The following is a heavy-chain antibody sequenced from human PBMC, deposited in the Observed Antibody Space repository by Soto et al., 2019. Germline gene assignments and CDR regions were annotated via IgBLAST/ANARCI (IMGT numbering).Heavy chain of an antibody. Sequence: PSETLSLTCTVSGGSISSSSYYWGWIRQPPGKGLEWIGSIYYSGSTYYNPSLKGRVTISVDTSKNQFSLKLSSVTAADTAVYYCARQVIAARLLYYYYGMDVWGQGTTVTSP. J-gene: IGHJ6*02. D-gene: IGHD6-6*01. V-gene: IGHV4-39*01. CDR2: IYYSGST. CDR1: GGSISSSSYY. CDR3: ARQVIAARLLYYYYGMDV.